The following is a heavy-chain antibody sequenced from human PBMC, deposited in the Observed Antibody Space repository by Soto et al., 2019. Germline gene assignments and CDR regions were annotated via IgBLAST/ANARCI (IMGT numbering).Heavy chain of an antibody. V-gene: IGHV3-72*01. CDR1: GFNISDNY. CDR3: VRTSHYGSGTWNFDF. Sequence: GPHRLSSAVSGFNISDNYMDWIRQAPGKGLGWVGRTRNKANRYTTEYAASVKGRFTVSRDESMNSLHLQMNSLKTEDTAVYYCVRTSHYGSGTWNFDFWGQGTVVTVSS. D-gene: IGHD3-10*01. J-gene: IGHJ4*02. CDR2: TRNKANRYTT.